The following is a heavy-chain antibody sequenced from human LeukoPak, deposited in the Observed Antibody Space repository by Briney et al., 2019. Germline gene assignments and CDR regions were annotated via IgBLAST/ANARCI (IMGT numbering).Heavy chain of an antibody. J-gene: IGHJ3*02. D-gene: IGHD6-19*01. CDR1: GGSINFASYS. CDR3: ARGWSAGGAFDI. Sequence: SETPSLTCTVSGGSINFASYSWTWIRQPAGKGLEWIGRIYTSGSTNYNPSLKSRVTISIDTSKHQFSLELSSVTAADTAVYYCARGWSAGGAFDIWGQGTMVTVSS. CDR2: IYTSGST. V-gene: IGHV4-61*02.